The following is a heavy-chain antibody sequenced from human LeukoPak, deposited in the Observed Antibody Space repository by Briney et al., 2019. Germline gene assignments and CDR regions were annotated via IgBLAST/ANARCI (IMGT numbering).Heavy chain of an antibody. CDR3: AKDNAYYYADY. D-gene: IGHD3-10*01. Sequence: PGGSLRLSCAASGFTFSSYAMHWVRQAPGKGLEWVAVISYDGSNKYYADSVKGRFTISRDNSKNTLYLHMNSLRAEDTAVYYCAKDNAYYYADYWGQGTLVTVSS. CDR1: GFTFSSYA. J-gene: IGHJ4*02. CDR2: ISYDGSNK. V-gene: IGHV3-30-3*01.